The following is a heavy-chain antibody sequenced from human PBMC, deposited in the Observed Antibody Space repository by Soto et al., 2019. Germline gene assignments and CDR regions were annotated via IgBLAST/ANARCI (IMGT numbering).Heavy chain of an antibody. CDR1: GGSISSYY. V-gene: IGHV4-59*01. D-gene: IGHD5-12*01. J-gene: IGHJ4*02. CDR3: ARVSGYSGYDHFDY. CDR2: IYYSGST. Sequence: SETLSLTCTVSGGSISSYYRSWIRQPPGKGLEWIGYIYYSGSTNYNPSLKSRVTISVDTSKNQFSLKLSSVTAADTAVYYCARVSGYSGYDHFDYWGQGTLVTVSS.